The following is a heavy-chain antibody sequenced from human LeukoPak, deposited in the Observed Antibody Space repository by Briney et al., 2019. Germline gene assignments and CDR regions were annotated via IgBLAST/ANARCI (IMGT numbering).Heavy chain of an antibody. CDR1: GFIFSNYG. V-gene: IGHV3-33*01. CDR3: APSRIHGYFDL. CDR2: IWYDGSKT. Sequence: PGGSLRLSCAASGFIFSNYGMHWVRQAPGQGLEWVAVIWYDGSKTYYADSVKGRLTISRGNSRHTVYLQMNIRTAEDTAVSYFAPSRIHGYFDLWGGGTLVTVSS. J-gene: IGHJ2*01. D-gene: IGHD2/OR15-2a*01.